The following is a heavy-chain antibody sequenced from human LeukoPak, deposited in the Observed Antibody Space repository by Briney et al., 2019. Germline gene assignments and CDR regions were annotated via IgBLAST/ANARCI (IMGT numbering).Heavy chain of an antibody. CDR2: ISYDGSNK. CDR3: ARDYGSGSYYYYGMDV. D-gene: IGHD3-10*01. CDR1: GFTFSSYA. V-gene: IGHV3-30*04. Sequence: GESLRLSCAASGFTFSSYAMHWVRQAPGKGLEWVAVISYDGSNKYYADSVKGRFTISRDNSKNTLYLQMNSLRAEDTAVYYCARDYGSGSYYYYGMDVWGKGTTVTVSS. J-gene: IGHJ6*04.